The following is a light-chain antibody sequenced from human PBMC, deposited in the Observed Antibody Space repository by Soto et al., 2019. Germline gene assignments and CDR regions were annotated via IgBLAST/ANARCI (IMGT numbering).Light chain of an antibody. CDR3: QQYDNWTQT. Sequence: EVLMTQSPATLSVSPGERATLACRASQSVSSHLAWYQQKPCQGPRPLIYGASTRATGIPARFSGTGAGTDFTLTVSSLQSEDFAVYYCQQYDNWTQTFGQGTKVDIK. CDR2: GAS. J-gene: IGKJ1*01. V-gene: IGKV3-15*01. CDR1: QSVSSH.